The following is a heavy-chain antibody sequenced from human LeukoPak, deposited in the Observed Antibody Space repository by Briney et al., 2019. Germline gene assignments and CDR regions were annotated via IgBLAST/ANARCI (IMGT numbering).Heavy chain of an antibody. Sequence: PSETLSLTCTVSGGSISSYYWSWIRQPPGKGLEWIGYIYYSGSTNYNPSLKSRVTISVDTSKNQFSLKPSSVTAADTAVYYCAIQLCGGDCYWGGNAFDIWGQGTMVTVSS. CDR2: IYYSGST. CDR1: GGSISSYY. CDR3: AIQLCGGDCYWGGNAFDI. D-gene: IGHD2-21*02. J-gene: IGHJ3*02. V-gene: IGHV4-59*08.